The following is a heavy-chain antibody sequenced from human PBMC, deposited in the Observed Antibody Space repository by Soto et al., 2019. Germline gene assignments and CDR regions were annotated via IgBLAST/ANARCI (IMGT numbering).Heavy chain of an antibody. CDR3: ARGGPGIAAAGTYWFDP. D-gene: IGHD6-13*01. CDR1: GVSISSSSYY. J-gene: IGHJ5*02. V-gene: IGHV4-39*07. CDR2: ISYSGNT. Sequence: SETLSLTCNVSGVSISSSSYYWSWIRQNPGKGLEWIGYISYSGNTNYNPSLKSRVTISVDTSKNQFSLKLSSVTAADTAVYYCARGGPGIAAAGTYWFDPWGQGTLVTVS.